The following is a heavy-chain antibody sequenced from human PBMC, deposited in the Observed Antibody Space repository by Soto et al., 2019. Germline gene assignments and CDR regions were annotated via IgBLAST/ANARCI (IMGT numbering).Heavy chain of an antibody. CDR1: GYTFTSYD. CDR2: MNPNSGNT. D-gene: IGHD2-8*01. Sequence: GASVKVSCKASGYTFTSYDINWVRQATGQGLEWMGWMNPNSGNTGYAQKFQGRVTMTRNTSISTAFMELSSLRSEDTAVYYCARGFALFDLMVYAIRRGFDPWGQGTLVTAPQ. V-gene: IGHV1-8*01. CDR3: ARGFALFDLMVYAIRRGFDP. J-gene: IGHJ5*02.